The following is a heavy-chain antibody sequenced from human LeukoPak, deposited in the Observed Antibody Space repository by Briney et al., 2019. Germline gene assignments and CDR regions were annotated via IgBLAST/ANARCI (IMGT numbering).Heavy chain of an antibody. D-gene: IGHD3-22*01. CDR1: GFTFSSYA. V-gene: IGHV3-30-3*01. CDR3: ARDREEGYYDSSGYYYGYFDY. J-gene: IGHJ4*02. Sequence: GGSLRLSCAASGFTFSSYAMHWVRQAPGKGLEWVAVISYDGGNKYYADSVKGRFTISRDNSKNTLYLQMNSLRAEDTAVYYCARDREEGYYDSSGYYYGYFDYWGQGTLVTVSS. CDR2: ISYDGGNK.